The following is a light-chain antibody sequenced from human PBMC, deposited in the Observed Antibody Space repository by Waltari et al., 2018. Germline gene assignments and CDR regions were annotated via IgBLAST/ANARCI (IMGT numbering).Light chain of an antibody. CDR3: LQDYNYPRT. CDR1: QEIRND. V-gene: IGKV1-6*01. J-gene: IGKJ1*01. CDR2: AAS. Sequence: AIQMTQSPSSLSASVGDRVTITCRASQEIRNDFGWYQQEPGVAPDLLIYAASNVQSGVPSKFSGSGSGTDFTLTISSLQPEEFATYYCLQDYNYPRTFGQGTKVEIK.